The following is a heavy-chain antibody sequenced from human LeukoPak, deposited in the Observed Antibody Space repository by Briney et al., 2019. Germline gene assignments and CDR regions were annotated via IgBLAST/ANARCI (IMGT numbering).Heavy chain of an antibody. Sequence: GASVKVSCKASGYTFTSYYMHWVRQAPGQGLEWMGIINPSGGSTSYAQKFQGRVTMTRDMSTSTDYMELSSLRSDDTAVYYCARYYYDSSGYNWVNWFDPWGQGTLVTVSS. CDR2: INPSGGST. V-gene: IGHV1-46*01. J-gene: IGHJ5*02. CDR3: ARYYYDSSGYNWVNWFDP. D-gene: IGHD3-22*01. CDR1: GYTFTSYY.